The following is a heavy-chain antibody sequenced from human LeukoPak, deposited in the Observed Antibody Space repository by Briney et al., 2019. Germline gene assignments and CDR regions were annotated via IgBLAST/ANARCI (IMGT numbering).Heavy chain of an antibody. V-gene: IGHV4-34*01. CDR3: ARESGSYFRVDYFDY. Sequence: SETLSLTCAVYGGSFSGYYWSWIRQPPGKGLEWIGSIYYSGSTYYNPSLKSRVTISVDTSKNQFSLKLSSVTAADTAVYYCARESGSYFRVDYFDYWGQGTLVTVSS. CDR1: GGSFSGYY. CDR2: IYYSGST. D-gene: IGHD1-26*01. J-gene: IGHJ4*02.